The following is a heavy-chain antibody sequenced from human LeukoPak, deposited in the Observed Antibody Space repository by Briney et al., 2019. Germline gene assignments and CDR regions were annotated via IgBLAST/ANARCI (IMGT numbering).Heavy chain of an antibody. J-gene: IGHJ5*01. CDR1: GRSITSGGYS. D-gene: IGHD3-10*01. Sequence: SQTLSLTCTVSGRSITSGGYSWNWIRQPPGKGLEWFGCIYDRGPAYYNPSLKSRFTISVDRPKNQFFLNVTSLTAADTAVYYCARSRQASGLFNSWGQGTLVVVSS. CDR3: ARSRQASGLFNS. V-gene: IGHV4-30-2*01. CDR2: IYDRGPA.